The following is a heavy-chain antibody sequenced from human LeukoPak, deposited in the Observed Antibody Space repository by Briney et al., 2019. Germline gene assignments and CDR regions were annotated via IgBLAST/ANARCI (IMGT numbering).Heavy chain of an antibody. J-gene: IGHJ4*02. D-gene: IGHD1-20*01. CDR3: ARDSSGITGTNLDY. CDR1: GGTFSSYA. Sequence: ASVEVSCKASGGTFSSYAISWVRQAPGQGLEWMGRIIPIFGIANYAQKFQGRVTITADKSTSTAYMELSSLRSEDAAVYYCARDSSGITGTNLDYWGQGTLVTVSS. CDR2: IIPIFGIA. V-gene: IGHV1-69*04.